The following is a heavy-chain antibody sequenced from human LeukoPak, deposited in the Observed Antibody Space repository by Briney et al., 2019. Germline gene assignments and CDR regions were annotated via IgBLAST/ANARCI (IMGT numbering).Heavy chain of an antibody. CDR3: VRALYDGSGYYSHFDY. V-gene: IGHV3-21*01. CDR1: EFSVGSNY. CDR2: ITRSSIYT. Sequence: GGSLRLSCAASEFSVGSNYMTWVRQAPGKGLEWVSSITRSSIYTYYADSVKGRFTISRDNAKKSLYLQMNSLRTEDAAVYYCVRALYDGSGYYSHFDYWGQGTLVTVSS. D-gene: IGHD3-22*01. J-gene: IGHJ4*02.